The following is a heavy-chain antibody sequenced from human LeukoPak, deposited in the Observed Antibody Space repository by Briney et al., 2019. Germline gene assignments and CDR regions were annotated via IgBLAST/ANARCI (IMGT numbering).Heavy chain of an antibody. CDR2: INPNSGGT. V-gene: IGHV1-2*02. J-gene: IGHJ4*02. CDR1: GYTVTGYY. Sequence: ASVKVSCKASGYTVTGYYMHWVRQAPGQGGEGMGWINPNSGGTNYAQKFQGRVTMTRDTSISTAYMELSRLRSDDTAVYYCARGYSGSYPPNWGQGTLVTVSS. CDR3: ARGYSGSYPPN. D-gene: IGHD1-26*01.